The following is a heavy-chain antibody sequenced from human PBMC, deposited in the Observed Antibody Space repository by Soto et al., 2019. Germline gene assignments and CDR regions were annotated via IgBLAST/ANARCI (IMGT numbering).Heavy chain of an antibody. Sequence: GVSLRLSCEASGFTFSRYAMHWVRQAPGGGLDWVAVISRAGPTTYYGDSVKGRFKVYRDNSKNTVFLSMTSLGPDDTAVFYCARSRNGPVHDSINIWGQGPLVTVSS. CDR2: ISRAGPTT. CDR3: ARSRNGPVHDSINI. J-gene: IGHJ4*02. D-gene: IGHD3-10*01. V-gene: IGHV3-30-3*01. CDR1: GFTFSRYA.